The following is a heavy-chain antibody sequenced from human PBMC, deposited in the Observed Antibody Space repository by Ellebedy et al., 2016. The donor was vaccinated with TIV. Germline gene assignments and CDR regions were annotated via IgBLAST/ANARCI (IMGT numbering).Heavy chain of an antibody. CDR1: GGSLNNYY. Sequence: MPSETLSLTCAVYGGSLNNYYGSWVRQTPTEGLEWIGEVNHRGITNYSPSLKSRATMSIDTSKNQFSLKVTSMTAADTAVYYCARGRAARVRFFEQLYDHFNGPFRYFDPWGQGTPVIVSS. V-gene: IGHV4-34*01. CDR3: ARGRAARVRFFEQLYDHFNGPFRYFDP. CDR2: VNHRGIT. J-gene: IGHJ5*02. D-gene: IGHD3-9*01.